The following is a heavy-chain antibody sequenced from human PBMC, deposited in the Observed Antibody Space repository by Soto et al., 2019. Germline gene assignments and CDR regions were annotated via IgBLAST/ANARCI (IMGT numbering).Heavy chain of an antibody. J-gene: IGHJ6*02. Sequence: GGSLRLSCAASEFAFSSYVMNWVRQAPGKGLEWVSSVTGSSSYMYYADSVKGRFTISRDNAQNSLYLEMNSLRAEDTAVYYCAGALYYFGSMDVWGQGTTVTVSS. CDR3: AGALYYFGSMDV. D-gene: IGHD3-10*01. CDR2: VTGSSSYM. V-gene: IGHV3-21*03. CDR1: EFAFSSYV.